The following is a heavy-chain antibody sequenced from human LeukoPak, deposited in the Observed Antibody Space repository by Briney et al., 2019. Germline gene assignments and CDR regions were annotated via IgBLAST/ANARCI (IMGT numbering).Heavy chain of an antibody. Sequence: SETLSLTCTVSGGSINSYYWNWIRQPPGEGLEWFGYIYYSGGTNYNPSLKSRVTIAVDTSKNQFSLKLSSVSAADTAVYHCARRAAAVGASYMDVWGKGTTVTASS. CDR3: ARRAAAVGASYMDV. CDR1: GGSINSYY. CDR2: IYYSGGT. J-gene: IGHJ6*03. V-gene: IGHV4-59*01. D-gene: IGHD6-13*01.